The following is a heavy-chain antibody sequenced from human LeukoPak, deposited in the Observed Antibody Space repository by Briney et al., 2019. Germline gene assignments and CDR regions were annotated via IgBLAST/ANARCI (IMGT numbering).Heavy chain of an antibody. CDR3: ARDSPHGMDV. J-gene: IGHJ6*04. V-gene: IGHV1-18*01. CDR1: GYTFVTYT. Sequence: GASVKVSCKTSGYTFVTYTMSWVRQAPGQGLEWLGWISTYNNATKYSQRLQGRVTVTADTSTSTGYLDLRSLTSDDTAVYYCARDSPHGMDVWGKGTTVIVSS. CDR2: ISTYNNAT.